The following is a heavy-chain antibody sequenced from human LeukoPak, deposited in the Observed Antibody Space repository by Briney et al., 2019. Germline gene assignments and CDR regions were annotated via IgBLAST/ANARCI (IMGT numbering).Heavy chain of an antibody. CDR2: ISSSGSTT. Sequence: GGSLRLSCATSGFPFSDFSMNWVRQAPGKGLEWVSCISSSGSTTYNADSVKGRFTISRDNAKNSLYLQMNSLRAEDTAVYYCARVADYGSGSYLHFDYWGQGTLVTVSS. CDR3: ARVADYGSGSYLHFDY. CDR1: GFPFSDFS. J-gene: IGHJ4*02. D-gene: IGHD3-10*01. V-gene: IGHV3-48*04.